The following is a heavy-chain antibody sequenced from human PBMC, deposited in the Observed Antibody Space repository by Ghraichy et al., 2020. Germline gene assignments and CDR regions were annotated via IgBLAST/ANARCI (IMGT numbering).Heavy chain of an antibody. J-gene: IGHJ4*02. CDR3: ATNYDSSGYVVY. D-gene: IGHD3-22*01. CDR1: GYTFTGYY. Sequence: ASVKVSCKASGYTFTGYYMHWVRQAPGQGLEWMGRINPNSGGTNYAQKFQGRVTMTRDTSISTAYMELSRLRSDDTAVYYCATNYDSSGYVVYWGQGTLVTVSS. CDR2: INPNSGGT. V-gene: IGHV1-2*06.